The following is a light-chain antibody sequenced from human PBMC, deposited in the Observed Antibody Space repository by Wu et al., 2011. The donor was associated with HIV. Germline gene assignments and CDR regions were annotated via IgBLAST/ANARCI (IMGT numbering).Light chain of an antibody. Sequence: EIVLTQSPATMSLSPGERATLSCRASQSVSGYLSWYQQKAGQAPRLLIYDGSNRPTGVPARFSGSGSATDFTLTISSLEPEDSAVYYCQQRSNWPPGLTFGG. CDR1: QSVSGY. CDR2: DGS. J-gene: IGKJ4*01. CDR3: QQRSNWPPGLT. V-gene: IGKV3-11*01.